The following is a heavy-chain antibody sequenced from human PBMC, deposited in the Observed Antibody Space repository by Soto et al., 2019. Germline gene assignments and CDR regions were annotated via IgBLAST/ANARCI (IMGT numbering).Heavy chain of an antibody. Sequence: QITLKESGPTLVKPTQTLTLTCTFSGFSLSTNGVGVVWIRQPPGKALEWLGIIYWDDAKRYSPSLKSTLTITTDTSKNQVVLRMTNMDPVDTGTYYCAHNLVSGTSWFDPWGQGPLVTVSS. CDR2: IYWDDAK. J-gene: IGHJ5*02. D-gene: IGHD6-19*01. V-gene: IGHV2-5*02. CDR3: AHNLVSGTSWFDP. CDR1: GFSLSTNGVG.